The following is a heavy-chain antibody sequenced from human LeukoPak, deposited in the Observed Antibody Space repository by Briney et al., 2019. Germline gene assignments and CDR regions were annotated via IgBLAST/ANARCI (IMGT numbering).Heavy chain of an antibody. V-gene: IGHV4-59*01. J-gene: IGHJ4*02. CDR1: GGSISSYY. CDR2: IYYSGST. D-gene: IGHD3-22*01. Sequence: PSETLSLTCTVSGGSISSYYGSWIRQPPGKGLEWIGYIYYSGSTNYNPPLKSRVTISVDTSKHQFSLKLSSVTAADTAVYYCARLYYDSSGHYWGQGTLVTVSS. CDR3: ARLYYDSSGHY.